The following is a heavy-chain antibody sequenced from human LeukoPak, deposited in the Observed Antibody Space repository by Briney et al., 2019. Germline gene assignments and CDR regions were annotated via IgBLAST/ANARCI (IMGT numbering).Heavy chain of an antibody. CDR2: IIPIFGTA. CDR3: ARLMLKYYYDSSGYGAFDI. D-gene: IGHD3-22*01. J-gene: IGHJ3*02. V-gene: IGHV1-69*13. CDR1: GGTFSSYA. Sequence: HRASVKVSCKASGGTFSSYAISWVRQAPGQGLEWMGGIIPIFGTANYAQKFQGRVTITADESTSTAYMELSSLRSEDTAVYYCARLMLKYYYDSSGYGAFDIWGQGTMVTVSS.